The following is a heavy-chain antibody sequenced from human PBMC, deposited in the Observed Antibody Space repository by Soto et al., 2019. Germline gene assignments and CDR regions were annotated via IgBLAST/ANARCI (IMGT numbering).Heavy chain of an antibody. CDR2: ISAYNGNT. CDR3: ARDDRLELVPRGAFDI. CDR1: GYTFTSYG. Sequence: QVQLVQTGAEVKKPGASVKVSCKASGYTFTSYGISWVRQAPGHGLEWMGWISAYNGNTNYAQKLQGRVTMTTDTSTSTAYMELRSLRSDDTAVYYCARDDRLELVPRGAFDIWGQGTMVTVSS. J-gene: IGHJ3*02. D-gene: IGHD6-6*01. V-gene: IGHV1-18*01.